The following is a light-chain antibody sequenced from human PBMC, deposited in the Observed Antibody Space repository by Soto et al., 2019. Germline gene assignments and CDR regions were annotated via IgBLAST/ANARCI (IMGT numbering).Light chain of an antibody. V-gene: IGLV2-14*01. CDR1: SSDVGAYNY. Sequence: QSALTQPASVSGSPGQSITISCTGTSSDVGAYNYVSWYQQDPGKAPKLMIYEVSNRPSGVSNRFSGSKSGNTASLTISGLQAEDEADYYCCSYTGSSTPYVFGTGTKLTVL. J-gene: IGLJ1*01. CDR2: EVS. CDR3: CSYTGSSTPYV.